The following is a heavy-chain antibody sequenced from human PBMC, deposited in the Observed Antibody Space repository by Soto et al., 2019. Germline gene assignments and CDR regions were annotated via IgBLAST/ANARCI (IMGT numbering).Heavy chain of an antibody. CDR1: GYTFTSYG. D-gene: IGHD1-26*01. J-gene: IGHJ4*02. Sequence: QVQLVQSGAEVKKPGASVKVSCKASGYTFTSYGISWVRQAPGQVIEWMGWSSASNGNTNYAPKLQGRVTMTTDTSPSTAYMELRSLRSDDTAVYYCARPVGTDLPRLVDYWGQGTLVTVSS. CDR3: ARPVGTDLPRLVDY. V-gene: IGHV1-18*01. CDR2: SSASNGNT.